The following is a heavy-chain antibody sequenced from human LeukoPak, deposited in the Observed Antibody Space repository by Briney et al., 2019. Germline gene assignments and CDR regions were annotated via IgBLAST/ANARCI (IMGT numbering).Heavy chain of an antibody. V-gene: IGHV4-59*01. Sequence: SETLSLTCILSAGSIRIEYWSWIRQPPGEGLEWIGYIYYSGSTNYNPSLKSRVTISVDTSKNQFSLKLNSVTAADTAVYFCARERAAMDSWGQGTLVTVSS. CDR1: AGSIRIEY. CDR3: ARERAAMDS. CDR2: IYYSGST. J-gene: IGHJ4*02. D-gene: IGHD5-18*01.